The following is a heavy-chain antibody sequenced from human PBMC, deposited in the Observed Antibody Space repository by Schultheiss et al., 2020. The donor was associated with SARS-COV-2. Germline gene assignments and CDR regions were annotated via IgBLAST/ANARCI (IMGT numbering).Heavy chain of an antibody. J-gene: IGHJ6*02. Sequence: GGSLRLSCAASGFTFSSYWMSWVRQAPGKGLEWVANIKQDGSEKYYVDSVKGRFTISRDNAKNSLYLQMNSLRAEDTAVYYCAREEVAAAGTKYYYYGMDVWGQGTTVTVSS. CDR1: GFTFSSYW. CDR3: AREEVAAAGTKYYYYGMDV. D-gene: IGHD6-13*01. CDR2: IKQDGSEK. V-gene: IGHV3-7*01.